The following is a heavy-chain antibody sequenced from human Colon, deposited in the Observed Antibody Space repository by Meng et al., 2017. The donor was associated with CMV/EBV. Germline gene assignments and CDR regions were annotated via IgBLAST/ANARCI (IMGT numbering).Heavy chain of an antibody. CDR1: GFTFSGFY. V-gene: IGHV3-11*01. CDR2: INGPATAV. J-gene: IGHJ5*02. CDR3: ARDPRNKGLDP. Sequence: GGSLKISCAASGFTFSGFYMIWVRQAPGKGLEWISHINGPATAVYYANSVKGRFTISRDNAQNSLYLQMDSLRVEDSAVYYCARDPRNKGLDPWGQGTLVTVSS.